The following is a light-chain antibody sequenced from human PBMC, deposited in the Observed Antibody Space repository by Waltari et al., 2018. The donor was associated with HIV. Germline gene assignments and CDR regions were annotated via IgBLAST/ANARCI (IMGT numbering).Light chain of an antibody. Sequence: DIVMTQSPDSLAVSLGERATINCKSSQSVLYSSNNKDYLAWYQQKPAQPPKLLFYGASTRESGVPDRFGGSGSGTNFTLTINSLQAEDVAVYYCQQYYSTPVTFGGGTKVEIK. V-gene: IGKV4-1*01. CDR1: QSVLYSSNNKDY. CDR3: QQYYSTPVT. J-gene: IGKJ4*01. CDR2: GAS.